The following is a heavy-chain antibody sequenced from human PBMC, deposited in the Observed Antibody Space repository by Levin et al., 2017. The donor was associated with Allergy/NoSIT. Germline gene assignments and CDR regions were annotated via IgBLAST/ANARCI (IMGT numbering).Heavy chain of an antibody. V-gene: IGHV3-30*18. CDR2: ISYDARDT. CDR3: AKDLYSNSHDAFDI. CDR1: GFIFSSFA. Sequence: GGSLRLSCAASGFIFSSFAMHWVRQAPGKGLEWVALISYDARDTYYADSVKGRFTISRDNSKNTLYLQMNSLRPEDTALYFCAKDLYSNSHDAFDIWGRGTTVTVSS. D-gene: IGHD4-11*01. J-gene: IGHJ3*02.